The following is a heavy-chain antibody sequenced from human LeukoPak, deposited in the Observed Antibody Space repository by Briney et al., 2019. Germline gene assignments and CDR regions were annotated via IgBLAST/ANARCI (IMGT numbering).Heavy chain of an antibody. D-gene: IGHD1-26*01. J-gene: IGHJ4*02. V-gene: IGHV3-64D*06. CDR1: GFTFSSYA. CDR3: VARWELEGTKSSFDY. Sequence: GGSLRLSCSASGFTFSSYAMHWVRQAPGKGLEYVSAISSNGGSTYYADSVKGRFTISRDNSKNTLYLQMSSLRAEDTAVYYCVARWELEGTKSSFDYWGQGTLVTVSS. CDR2: ISSNGGST.